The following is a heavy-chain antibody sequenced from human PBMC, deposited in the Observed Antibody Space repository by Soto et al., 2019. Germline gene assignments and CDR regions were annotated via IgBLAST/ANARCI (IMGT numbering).Heavy chain of an antibody. V-gene: IGHV3-30-3*01. CDR1: GFTFSSYA. J-gene: IGHJ4*02. D-gene: IGHD2-21*02. CDR2: ISYDGSNK. CDR3: ARSVEHIVVVTAIDY. Sequence: QVQLVESGGGVVQPGRSLRLSCAASGFTFSSYAMHWVRQAPGKGLEWVAVISYDGSNKYYADSVKGRFTISRDNSKNTLYLQMNSLRAEDTAVYYCARSVEHIVVVTAIDYWGQGTLVTVSS.